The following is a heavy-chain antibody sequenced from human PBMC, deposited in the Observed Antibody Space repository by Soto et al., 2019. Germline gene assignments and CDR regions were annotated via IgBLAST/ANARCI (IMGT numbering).Heavy chain of an antibody. J-gene: IGHJ4*02. CDR3: ARDYGGNSETFDY. CDR2: IKQDGSEK. CDR1: GFTFSSYW. Sequence: GGSLRLSCAASGFTFSSYWMSWVRQAPGKGLEWVANIKQDGSEKYYVDSVKGRFTISRDNAKNSLYLQMNSLRAEDTAVYYCARDYGGNSETFDYWGQGTLVTVSS. V-gene: IGHV3-7*01. D-gene: IGHD4-17*01.